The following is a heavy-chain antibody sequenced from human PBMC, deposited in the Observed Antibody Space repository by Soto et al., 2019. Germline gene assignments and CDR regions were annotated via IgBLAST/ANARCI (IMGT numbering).Heavy chain of an antibody. J-gene: IGHJ3*02. CDR3: ARGWDFCSGYRPGAFDI. V-gene: IGHV3-7*04. D-gene: IGHD3-3*01. CDR1: GFTFSSYW. Sequence: GGSLRLSCAASGFTFSSYWMSWVRQAPGKGLEWVANIKQDGSEKYYVDSGKGRITISRDNAKNSLYLQMNSLRAEDTAVYYCARGWDFCSGYRPGAFDIWGQGTMVTVSS. CDR2: IKQDGSEK.